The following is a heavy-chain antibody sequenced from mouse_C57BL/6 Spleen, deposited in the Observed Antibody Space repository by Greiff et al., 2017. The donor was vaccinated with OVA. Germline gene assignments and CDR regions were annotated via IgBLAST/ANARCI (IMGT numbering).Heavy chain of an antibody. Sequence: QVQLQQPGAELVRPGSSVKLSCKASGSTFTSYWMHWVKQRPIQGLEWIGNIDPSDSETQYPQKFNAKATLTVDKSSSTAYMQLSSLTSEDSSVYYCARVSGGADDYWGQGTTLTVSS. V-gene: IGHV1-52*01. CDR2: IDPSDSET. CDR3: ARVSGGADDY. CDR1: GSTFTSYW. J-gene: IGHJ2*01.